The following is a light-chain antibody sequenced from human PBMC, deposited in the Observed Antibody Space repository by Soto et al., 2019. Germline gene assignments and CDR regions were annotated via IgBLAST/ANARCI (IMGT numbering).Light chain of an antibody. CDR2: GAS. J-gene: IGKJ1*01. CDR1: QSVSSSY. V-gene: IGKV3-20*01. CDR3: QQYGSSPGS. Sequence: EIVLTQSPGTLSLSPGERATLSCRASQSVSSSYLAWYQQKPGQAPRLRIYGASIRATGIPDRFSGSGSGTDFTLTISRLEPEDFAVYYCQQYGSSPGSFGQGTKVEIK.